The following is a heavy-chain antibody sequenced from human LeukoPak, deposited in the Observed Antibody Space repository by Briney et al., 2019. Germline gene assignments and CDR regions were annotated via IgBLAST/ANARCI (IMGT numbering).Heavy chain of an antibody. D-gene: IGHD2-2*01. CDR1: GFTFTNFA. J-gene: IGHJ4*02. CDR3: ARVGYCSTTSCYWRAFDC. CDR2: IGGRGDTT. V-gene: IGHV3-23*01. Sequence: GGSLRLSCSASGFTFTNFAMSWVRQAPGKGLEWVSTIGGRGDTTFYADSVKGRFTISRDNSKTTLYLQMNSLRAEDTAVYYCARVGYCSTTSCYWRAFDCWGQGTLVTVSS.